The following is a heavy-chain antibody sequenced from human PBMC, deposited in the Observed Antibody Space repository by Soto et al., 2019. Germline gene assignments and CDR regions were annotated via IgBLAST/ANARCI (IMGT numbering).Heavy chain of an antibody. V-gene: IGHV1-18*01. J-gene: IGHJ4*02. Sequence: QVQLVQSGAEVKKPGASVKVSCKASGYTFTSYGFNWVRQAPGQGLEWMGWVSAYNGNTNYAQKLQGRVTMTTDTPPSTASMERRSLRSDDTVVYSCAKTAGYSNGYWVNWGKGTLVTVSS. CDR3: AKTAGYSNGYWVN. CDR2: VSAYNGNT. D-gene: IGHD6-19*01. CDR1: GYTFTSYG.